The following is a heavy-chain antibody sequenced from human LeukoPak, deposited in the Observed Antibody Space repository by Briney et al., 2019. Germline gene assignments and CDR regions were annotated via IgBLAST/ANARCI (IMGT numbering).Heavy chain of an antibody. CDR3: ARDGYSSSWHKRGAFDI. CDR2: IYTSGST. CDR1: GGSISSYY. V-gene: IGHV4-4*07. D-gene: IGHD6-13*01. J-gene: IGHJ3*02. Sequence: SETLSLTCTVSGGSISSYYWSWIRQPAGKGLEWIGRIYTSGSTNYNPSLKSRVTMSVDTSKNQFSLKLSSVTAADTAVYYCARDGYSSSWHKRGAFDIWGQGTMVTVSS.